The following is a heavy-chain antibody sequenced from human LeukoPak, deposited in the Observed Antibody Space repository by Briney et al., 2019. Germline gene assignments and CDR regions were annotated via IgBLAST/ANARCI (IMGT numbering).Heavy chain of an antibody. Sequence: VKPSETLSLTCTVSGTSITSYYWSWIRQAPGQGPEWIGYGHYSGNTKYNPPLKSRVTISVDTSKNQFSLRLSSVTAADTAVYFCAKWASDNRAFDLWGQGTLVTVSS. CDR2: GHYSGNT. J-gene: IGHJ4*02. CDR3: AKWASDNRAFDL. CDR1: GTSITSYY. D-gene: IGHD2-8*01. V-gene: IGHV4-59*08.